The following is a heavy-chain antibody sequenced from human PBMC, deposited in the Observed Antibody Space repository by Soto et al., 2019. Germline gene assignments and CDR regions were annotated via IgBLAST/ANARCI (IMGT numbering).Heavy chain of an antibody. CDR1: GGSFSGYY. V-gene: IGHV4-34*01. CDR2: INHSGST. CDR3: ARARFGEFYGMDV. Sequence: SETLSLTCAVYGGSFSGYYWSWIRQPPGKGLEWIGEINHSGSTNYNPSLKSRVTISVDTSKNQFSLKLSSVTAADTAVYYCARARFGEFYGMDVWGQGTTVTVSS. D-gene: IGHD3-10*01. J-gene: IGHJ6*02.